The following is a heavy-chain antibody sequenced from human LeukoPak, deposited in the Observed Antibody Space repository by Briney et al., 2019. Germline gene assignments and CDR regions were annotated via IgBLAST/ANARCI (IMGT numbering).Heavy chain of an antibody. CDR2: IYSGGST. V-gene: IGHV3-53*01. CDR3: ARDLGPYGGMDV. Sequence: GGSLRLSCAASGFTVSSNYMSWVRRAPGKGLEWVSVIYSGGSTYYADSVKGRFTISRDNSKNTLYLQMNSLRAEDTAVYYCARDLGPYGGMDVWGQGTTVTVSS. J-gene: IGHJ6*02. CDR1: GFTVSSNY. D-gene: IGHD3-16*01.